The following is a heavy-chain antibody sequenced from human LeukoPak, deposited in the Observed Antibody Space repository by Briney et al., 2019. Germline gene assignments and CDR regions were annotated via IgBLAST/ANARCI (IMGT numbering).Heavy chain of an antibody. CDR2: VYYSGNT. D-gene: IGHD4-17*01. J-gene: IGHJ3*02. CDR1: GGSISSSSYY. Sequence: PSETLSLTCPVSGGSISSSSYYWGWIRQPPGKGLEWIETVYYSGNTYYNPSLQSRVTISVDTSKNQFSLRLSSVTAADTAVYYCARRDYGRGDAFDIWGQGTMVTVSS. CDR3: ARRDYGRGDAFDI. V-gene: IGHV4-39*01.